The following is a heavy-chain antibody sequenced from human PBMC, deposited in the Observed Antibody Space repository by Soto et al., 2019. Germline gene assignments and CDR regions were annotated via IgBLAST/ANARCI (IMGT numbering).Heavy chain of an antibody. V-gene: IGHV3-49*04. Sequence: PGGSLRLSCTASGFTFGDYAMSWVRQAPGKGLEWVGFIRSKAYGGTTECAASVKGRFTISRDDSKSIAYLQMNSLKTEDTAVYYCTVGGIVGATTVDYWGQGTLVTVSS. CDR1: GFTFGDYA. CDR2: IRSKAYGGTT. CDR3: TVGGIVGATTVDY. D-gene: IGHD1-26*01. J-gene: IGHJ4*02.